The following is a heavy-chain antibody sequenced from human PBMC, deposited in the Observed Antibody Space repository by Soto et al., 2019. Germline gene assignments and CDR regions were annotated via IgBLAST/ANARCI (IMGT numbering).Heavy chain of an antibody. J-gene: IGHJ3*02. CDR1: GYTFTGYY. CDR3: ARGPLTTEVGAFDS. D-gene: IGHD3-22*01. CDR2: INPNSGGT. Sequence: GASVKVSCKASGYTFTGYYMHWVRQAPGQGLEWMGWINPNSGGTNYAQKFQGWVTMTRDTSISTAYMELSRLRSDDTAVYYCARGPLTTEVGAFDSWGQGTMVTVSS. V-gene: IGHV1-2*04.